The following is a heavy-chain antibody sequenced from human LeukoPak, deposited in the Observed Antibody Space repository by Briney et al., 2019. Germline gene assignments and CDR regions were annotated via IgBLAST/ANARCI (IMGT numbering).Heavy chain of an antibody. CDR1: GFTFSSYS. Sequence: GGSLRLSCAASGFTFSSYSMNWVRQAPGKGLEWVSSISSSSSYINYADSVKGRFTISRDNAKNSLYLQMNSLRAEDTAVYYCARVLRYLGGYYYYGMDVWGQGTTVTVSS. CDR3: ARVLRYLGGYYYYGMDV. CDR2: ISSSSSYI. V-gene: IGHV3-21*01. J-gene: IGHJ6*02. D-gene: IGHD3-16*01.